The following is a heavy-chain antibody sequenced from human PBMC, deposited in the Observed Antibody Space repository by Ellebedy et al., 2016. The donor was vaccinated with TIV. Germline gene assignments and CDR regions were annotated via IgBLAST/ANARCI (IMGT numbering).Heavy chain of an antibody. V-gene: IGHV1-18*01. J-gene: IGHJ6*02. CDR3: ANTAMAVDYYYGMDV. CDR1: GYTFTSYG. Sequence: ASVKVSCKASGYTFTSYGISWVRQAPGQGLEWMGWISGDNGDTNNAQKFQDRVTITADKSTSTAYMELSSLRSEDTAVYYCANTAMAVDYYYGMDVWGQGTTVVVSS. CDR2: ISGDNGDT. D-gene: IGHD5-18*01.